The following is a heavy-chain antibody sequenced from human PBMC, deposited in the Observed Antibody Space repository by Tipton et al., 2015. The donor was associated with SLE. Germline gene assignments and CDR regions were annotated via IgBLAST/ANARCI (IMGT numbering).Heavy chain of an antibody. D-gene: IGHD3-3*01. CDR2: ISSNGGST. J-gene: IGHJ4*02. V-gene: IGHV3-64D*09. CDR1: GFTFSSYA. Sequence: SLRLSCAASGFTFSSYAMHWVRQAPGKGLEYVSAISSNGGSTYYADSVKGRFTISRDNSKNTLYLQMSSLRAEDTAVYYCVKKEEYYDFWSGYLDYWGQGTLVTVSS. CDR3: VKKEEYYDFWSGYLDY.